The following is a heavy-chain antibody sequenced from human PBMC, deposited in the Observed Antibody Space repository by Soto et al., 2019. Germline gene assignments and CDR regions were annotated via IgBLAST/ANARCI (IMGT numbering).Heavy chain of an antibody. CDR3: ARDGDVNTGFGKDY. CDR2: IWHDGGNK. Sequence: GGSLRLSXAASGFTCSSYGMHWVRQAPGKGLEWVAFIWHDGGNKFYAESVKSRFTISRDNSKNTLYLQMTSLSAEDTAMYYCARDGDVNTGFGKDYWGQGTLVTVSS. D-gene: IGHD3-16*01. CDR1: GFTCSSYG. J-gene: IGHJ4*02. V-gene: IGHV3-33*01.